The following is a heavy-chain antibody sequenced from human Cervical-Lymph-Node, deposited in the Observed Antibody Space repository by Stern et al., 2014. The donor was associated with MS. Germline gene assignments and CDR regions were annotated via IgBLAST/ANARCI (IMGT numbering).Heavy chain of an antibody. D-gene: IGHD6-6*01. CDR2: IGSGGDT. J-gene: IGHJ2*01. CDR1: GSTFSSYD. V-gene: IGHV3-13*01. Sequence: EVQLVQSGGVLVQPGGSLRLSCAASGSTFSSYDMHWVRQATGTRLEWVSVIGSGGDTYYSGSVKGRFTISRENAKNSLYLQMNSLRAGDTAVYYCAREVEDSRSSGWHFDLWGRGTLVTVSS. CDR3: AREVEDSRSSGWHFDL.